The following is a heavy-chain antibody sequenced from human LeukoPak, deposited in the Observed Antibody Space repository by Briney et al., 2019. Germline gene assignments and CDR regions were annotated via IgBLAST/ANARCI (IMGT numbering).Heavy chain of an antibody. CDR2: IYYSGST. CDR3: ASPKDILTGYTN. D-gene: IGHD3-9*01. CDR1: GGSISSSSYY. J-gene: IGHJ4*02. V-gene: IGHV4-39*07. Sequence: PSETLSLTCTVSGGSISSSSYYWGWTRQPPGKGLEWIGSIYYSGSTYYNPSLKSRVTISVDTSKNQFSLKLSSVTAADTAVYYCASPKDILTGYTNWGQGTLVTVSS.